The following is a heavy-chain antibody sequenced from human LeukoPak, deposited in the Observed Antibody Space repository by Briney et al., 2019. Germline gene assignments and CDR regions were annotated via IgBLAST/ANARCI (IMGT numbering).Heavy chain of an antibody. D-gene: IGHD4-17*01. J-gene: IGHJ5*02. CDR1: GGSISSSSYY. Sequence: SETLSLTCNVSGGSISSSSYYWGWIRQPPGKGLEWIGSIYYSGSTYYNPSPKSRVTISVDTSKNQFSLKLSSVTAADTAVYYCARHPHTAYNWFDPWGQGTLVTVSS. CDR3: ARHPHTAYNWFDP. V-gene: IGHV4-39*01. CDR2: IYYSGST.